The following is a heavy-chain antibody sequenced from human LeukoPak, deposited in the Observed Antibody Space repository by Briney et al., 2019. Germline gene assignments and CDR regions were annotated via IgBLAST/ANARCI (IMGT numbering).Heavy chain of an antibody. D-gene: IGHD5-12*01. V-gene: IGHV3-30*12. J-gene: IGHJ4*02. CDR3: AQGYSIGWFPN. CDR2: ISYDGSNK. CDR1: GFTFSSYG. Sequence: GGSLRLSCAASGFTFSSYGMHWVRQAPGKGLEWVAVISYDGSNKYYADSVKGRFTISRDNSKNTLYLQMNSLRTEVTAVYYCAQGYSIGWFPNWGQGSLVSVSS.